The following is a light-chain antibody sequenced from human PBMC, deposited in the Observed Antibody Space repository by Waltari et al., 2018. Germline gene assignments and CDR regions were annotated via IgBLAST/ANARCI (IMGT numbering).Light chain of an antibody. CDR1: SSAVGRYHY. CDR3: NSYTSGTNAV. J-gene: IGLJ2*01. Sequence: QSALTPPASVSGSPGQSITIPCTGTSSAVGRYHYVSWYQQHPGKAPKLLIDDVSGRGSGVSNRVSGSRSGKTASRTISGLQAEDEADYYCNSYTSGTNAVFGGWTKLTVL. V-gene: IGLV2-14*03. CDR2: DVS.